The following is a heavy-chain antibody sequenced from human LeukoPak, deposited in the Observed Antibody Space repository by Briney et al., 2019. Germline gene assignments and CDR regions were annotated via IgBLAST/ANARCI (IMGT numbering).Heavy chain of an antibody. CDR3: AKGGCRGTCNPLAY. Sequence: SGGSLRLSYAASGFTFSGSAMSWVRQAPGKGLEWISSSGDSDGSTYYADSLKGRFTISRDNSKNTLYLQMNSLRAEDTAVYYCAKGGCRGTCNPLAYWGQGALVTVSP. CDR2: SGDSDGST. D-gene: IGHD2-15*01. J-gene: IGHJ4*02. CDR1: GFTFSGSA. V-gene: IGHV3-23*01.